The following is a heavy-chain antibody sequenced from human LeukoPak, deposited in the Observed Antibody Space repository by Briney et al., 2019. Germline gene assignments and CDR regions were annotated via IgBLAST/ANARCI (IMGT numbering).Heavy chain of an antibody. V-gene: IGHV3-30-3*01. CDR3: ARAPMSYDSSGFGGAFDI. CDR2: ISYDGTNK. CDR1: GFTFSNYA. Sequence: PGRSLRLSCAASGFTFSNYAMHWVRQAPGKGLEWVAVISYDGTNKYYADSVKGRFTISRDNSKNTMYLQMNSLRAEDTAMYYCARAPMSYDSSGFGGAFDIRGQGTMVTVSS. J-gene: IGHJ3*02. D-gene: IGHD3-22*01.